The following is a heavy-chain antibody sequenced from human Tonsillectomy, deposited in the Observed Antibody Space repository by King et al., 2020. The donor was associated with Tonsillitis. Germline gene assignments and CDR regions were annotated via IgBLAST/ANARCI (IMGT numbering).Heavy chain of an antibody. CDR3: ARVEGYCSSTSCYAEYYYYGMDV. CDR2: IYYSGST. Sequence: QLQESGPGLVKPSETLSLTCTVSGGSVSSGSYYWSWIRQPPGKGLEWIGYIYYSGSTNYNPSLKSRVTISVDTSNNQFSLKLSSVTAADTAMYYCARVEGYCSSTSCYAEYYYYGMDVWGQGTTVTVSS. D-gene: IGHD2-2*01. V-gene: IGHV4-61*01. CDR1: GGSVSSGSYY. J-gene: IGHJ6*02.